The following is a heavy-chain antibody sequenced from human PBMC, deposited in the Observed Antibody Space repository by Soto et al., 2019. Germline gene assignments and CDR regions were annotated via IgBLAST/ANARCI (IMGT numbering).Heavy chain of an antibody. CDR2: IYYSGTT. CDR1: GGSISSGGNY. Sequence: QVQLQESGPGLVKPSQTLSLTCNVSGGSISSGGNYWSWIRQHPGKGLEWIGYIYYSGTTYYNPSLKRRLTISIDTSRNQFSLKLSSVTAADTAVYYCAREYSGYDKTRFDPWGQGTLVTVSS. J-gene: IGHJ5*02. V-gene: IGHV4-31*03. D-gene: IGHD5-12*01. CDR3: AREYSGYDKTRFDP.